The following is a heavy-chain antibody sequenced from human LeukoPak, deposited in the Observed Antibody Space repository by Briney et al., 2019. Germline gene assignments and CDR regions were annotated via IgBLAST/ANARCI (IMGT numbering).Heavy chain of an antibody. CDR2: LYSGGNT. J-gene: IGHJ4*02. Sequence: PVGSLRLSCAASGFTVSSNYMTWVRQTPGKGLEWISLLYSGGNTYYAGSVKGRFIISRDNSKNTLYLQMNTLRAEDTAVYYCARGAYSSGWLFDYWGQGTLVTVS. V-gene: IGHV3-66*01. CDR1: GFTVSSNY. CDR3: ARGAYSSGWLFDY. D-gene: IGHD6-19*01.